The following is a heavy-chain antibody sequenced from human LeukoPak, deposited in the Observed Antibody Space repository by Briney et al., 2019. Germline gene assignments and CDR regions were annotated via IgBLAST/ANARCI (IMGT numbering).Heavy chain of an antibody. V-gene: IGHV3-11*01. CDR3: ERENVVVSDTEYYYGMGF. J-gene: IGHJ6*02. CDR1: GFSFSDYC. Sequence: PGGSLRLSGAASGFSFSDYCMSWLRPAPGKGLGLVSNLSSSGSTIYYADSVKVRFTISTDNTKNSLYLQVNSLRAEDTAVYYCERENVVVSDTEYYYGMGFWGQGTTVTVSS. D-gene: IGHD2-15*01. CDR2: LSSSGSTI.